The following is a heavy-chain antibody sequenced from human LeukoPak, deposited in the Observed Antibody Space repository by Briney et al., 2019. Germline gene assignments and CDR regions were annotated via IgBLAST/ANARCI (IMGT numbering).Heavy chain of an antibody. CDR2: INSDGSST. D-gene: IGHD4/OR15-4a*01. CDR3: ARRAGAYSHPYDY. V-gene: IGHV3-74*01. CDR1: GFTFSYYW. J-gene: IGHJ4*02. Sequence: GGSLRLSCAASGFTFSYYWMHWVRQAPGKGLVWVSHINSDGSSTSYADSVKGRFTISRDNAKNTLYLQMNSLRAEDAAVYYCARRAGAYSHPYDYWGQGTLVTVSS.